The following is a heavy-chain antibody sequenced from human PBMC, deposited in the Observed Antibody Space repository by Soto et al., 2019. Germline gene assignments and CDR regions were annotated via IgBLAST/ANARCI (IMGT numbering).Heavy chain of an antibody. CDR3: ARAHYDILTGYSLNWFDP. D-gene: IGHD3-9*01. Sequence: ASVKVSCKASGYTSTNYAMHWVLQAPGQRLEWMGWINAGSGNTRYSQKFQGRVTITRDTPARTAYMELSSLRPEDTAVYYCARAHYDILTGYSLNWFDPWGQGTLVTVSS. CDR1: GYTSTNYA. CDR2: INAGSGNT. V-gene: IGHV1-3*01. J-gene: IGHJ5*02.